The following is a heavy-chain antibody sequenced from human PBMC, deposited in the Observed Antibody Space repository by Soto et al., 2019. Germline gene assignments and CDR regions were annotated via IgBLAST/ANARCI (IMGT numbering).Heavy chain of an antibody. V-gene: IGHV1-69*01. J-gene: IGHJ4*02. D-gene: IGHD3-9*01. CDR3: ARASTYFYNQ. Sequence: QVQLVQSGAEAKKPGSSVKVSCKASGSTFSSYAIDWVRQAPGQGLEWMGGIIPVVGKANYAQKFQNRVTISADESTSTAYMEVSSLRSGDTAVYFCARASTYFYNQWGQGTLITVSS. CDR1: GSTFSSYA. CDR2: IIPVVGKA.